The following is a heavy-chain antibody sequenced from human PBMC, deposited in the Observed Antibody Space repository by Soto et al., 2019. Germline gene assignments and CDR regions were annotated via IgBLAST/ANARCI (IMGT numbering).Heavy chain of an antibody. CDR3: ARTNSGSYYDAFDI. J-gene: IGHJ3*02. CDR2: IYYSGST. Sequence: QVQLQESGPGLVKPSETLSLTCTVSGGSISSYYWSWIRQPPGKGLEWSGYIYYSGSTNYNPSLKSRVTISVDTSKNQFSLKLSSVTAADTAVYYCARTNSGSYYDAFDIWGQGTMVTVSS. D-gene: IGHD1-26*01. CDR1: GGSISSYY. V-gene: IGHV4-59*01.